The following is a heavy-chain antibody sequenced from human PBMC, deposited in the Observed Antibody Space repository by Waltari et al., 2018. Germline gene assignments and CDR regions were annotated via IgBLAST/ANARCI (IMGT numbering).Heavy chain of an antibody. V-gene: IGHV4-4*07. D-gene: IGHD4-17*01. CDR2: IFTSGIT. Sequence: QVQLQESGPGLVKPLETLSLTCSVSGGSIRSYHWSWIRQPAGKGLEWIGHIFTSGITKYNPSLKSRVTMSVDTSKNQFSLKLTSVTAADTAVYYCARESGDYSPFDNWGQGTLVTVSS. J-gene: IGHJ4*02. CDR3: ARESGDYSPFDN. CDR1: GGSIRSYH.